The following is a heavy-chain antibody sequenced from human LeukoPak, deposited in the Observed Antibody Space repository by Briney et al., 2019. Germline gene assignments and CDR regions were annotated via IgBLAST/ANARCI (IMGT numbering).Heavy chain of an antibody. J-gene: IGHJ4*02. CDR3: ARPRRIQLWFDY. CDR2: INSDGSST. D-gene: IGHD5-18*01. V-gene: IGHV3-74*01. Sequence: GGSLRLSCAAAGFTFSSYWMHWVRQAPGKGLVWVSRINSDGSSTSYADSVKGRFTISRDNAKNTLYLQMNSLRAEDTAVYYWARPRRIQLWFDYWGQGTLVTVSS. CDR1: GFTFSSYW.